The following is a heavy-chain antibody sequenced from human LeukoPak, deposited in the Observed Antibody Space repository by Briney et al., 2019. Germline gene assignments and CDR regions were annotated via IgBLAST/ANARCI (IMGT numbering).Heavy chain of an antibody. V-gene: IGHV3-30*18. CDR1: GFTFSNYG. CDR3: VKEGTPVISHAFDI. Sequence: GGSLRLSCAASGFTFSNYGMHWVRQAPGKGLEWVGVISYGGSNKDYTDSVKGRFTISRDDSKGTLYLQMNSLRAEDTAVYYCVKEGTPVISHAFDIWGQGTMVTVSS. CDR2: ISYGGSNK. D-gene: IGHD1-1*01. J-gene: IGHJ3*02.